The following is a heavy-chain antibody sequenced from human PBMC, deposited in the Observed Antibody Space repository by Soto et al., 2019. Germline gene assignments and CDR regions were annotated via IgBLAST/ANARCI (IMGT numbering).Heavy chain of an antibody. CDR1: GFTFSDYY. CDR2: ISSSSSYT. CDR3: ARDQHYYDSSGYLTT. Sequence: GGSLRLSCAASGFTFSDYYMSWIRQAPGKGLEWVSYISSSSSYTNYADSVKGRFTISRDNAKNSLYLQMNSLRAEDTAVYYCARDQHYYDSSGYLTTWGQGTLVTVSS. D-gene: IGHD3-22*01. V-gene: IGHV3-11*05. J-gene: IGHJ5*02.